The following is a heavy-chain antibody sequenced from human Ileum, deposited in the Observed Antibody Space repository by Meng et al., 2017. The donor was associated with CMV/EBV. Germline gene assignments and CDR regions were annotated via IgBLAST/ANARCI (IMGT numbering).Heavy chain of an antibody. D-gene: IGHD2-2*01. J-gene: IGHJ5*02. V-gene: IGHV1-2*02. CDR2: INPNSGGT. CDR3: AAGFRGYCSSTSCYLGYNWFDP. Sequence: ASVKVSCKASGYTFTGYYMHWVRQAPGQGLEWMGWINPNSGGTNYAQKFQGRVTMTRDTSISTAYMELSRLRSEDTAVYYCAAGFRGYCSSTSCYLGYNWFDPWGQGTLVTVSS. CDR1: GYTFTGYY.